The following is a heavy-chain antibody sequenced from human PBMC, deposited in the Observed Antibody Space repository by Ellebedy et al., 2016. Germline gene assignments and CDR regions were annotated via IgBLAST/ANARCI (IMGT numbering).Heavy chain of an antibody. V-gene: IGHV3-23*01. CDR1: GFTFSDYH. J-gene: IGHJ3*02. D-gene: IGHD5-24*01. CDR3: AERLQANDAFDI. Sequence: GESLKISCAASGFTFSDYHMDWVRQAPGKGLEWVSAISGSGGSTYYADSVKGRFTISRDNSKNTLYLQMNDLRAEDTALYYCAERLQANDAFDIWGQGTMVTVSS. CDR2: ISGSGGST.